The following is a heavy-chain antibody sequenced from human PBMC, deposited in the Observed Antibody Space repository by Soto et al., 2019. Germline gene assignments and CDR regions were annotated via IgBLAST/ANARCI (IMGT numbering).Heavy chain of an antibody. J-gene: IGHJ6*02. V-gene: IGHV4-39*01. CDR3: ASGKVVPAAYGSYYYYYYGMDV. Sequence: LSLICTVSGGSISSSSYYWGWIRQPPGKGLEWIGSIYYSGSTYYNPSLKSRVTISVDTSKNQFSLKLSSVTAADTAVYYCASGKVVPAAYGSYYYYYYGMDVWGQGTTVTVSS. D-gene: IGHD2-2*01. CDR1: GGSISSSSYY. CDR2: IYYSGST.